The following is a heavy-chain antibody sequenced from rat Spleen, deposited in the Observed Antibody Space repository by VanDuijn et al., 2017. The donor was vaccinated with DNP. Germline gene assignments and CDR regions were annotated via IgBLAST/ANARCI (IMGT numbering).Heavy chain of an antibody. CDR1: GFTFSDYA. V-gene: IGHV5S23*01. CDR2: IGSAAYAP. J-gene: IGHJ2*01. D-gene: IGHD1-11*01. CDR3: ATHIPGGGIFDY. Sequence: EVQLVESGGGLVQPGRSLKLSCAASGFTFSDYAMAWVRQAPAKGLEWVAYIGSAAYAPYYGDSVKGRFTISRDNAKSTLYLQMNSLRSEDTATYYCATHIPGGGIFDYWGQGVMVTVSS.